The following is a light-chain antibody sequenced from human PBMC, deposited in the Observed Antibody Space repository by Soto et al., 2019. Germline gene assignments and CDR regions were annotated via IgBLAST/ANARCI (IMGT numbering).Light chain of an antibody. J-gene: IGKJ1*01. CDR2: DAS. Sequence: DIQMTQSPSSLSASVGDRVTITCQASQDIDMFLNWYQQKPGKAPKLLIYDASNLQTGVPSRFSGSGSGTEFTLTISSLQPADFATYYCQQYSGYMWTFGQGTKVDIK. CDR1: QDIDMF. V-gene: IGKV1-33*01. CDR3: QQYSGYMWT.